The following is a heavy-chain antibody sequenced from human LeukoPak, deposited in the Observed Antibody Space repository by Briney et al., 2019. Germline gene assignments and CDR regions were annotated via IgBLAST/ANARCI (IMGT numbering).Heavy chain of an antibody. CDR2: MNPNSGNT. CDR1: GYTFTSYD. D-gene: IGHD3-3*01. J-gene: IGHJ4*02. CDR3: ARGYHVYDFWSGYYSGRVLRFDY. V-gene: IGHV1-8*03. Sequence: ASVKVSCKASGYTFTSYDINWVRQATGQGLEWMGWMNPNSGNTGYAQKFQGRVTITRNTSISTAYMELSSLRSEDTAVYYCARGYHVYDFWSGYYSGRVLRFDYWGQGTLVTVSS.